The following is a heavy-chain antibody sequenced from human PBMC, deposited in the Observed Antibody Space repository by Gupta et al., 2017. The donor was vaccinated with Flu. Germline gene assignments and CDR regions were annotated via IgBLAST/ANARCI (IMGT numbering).Heavy chain of an antibody. CDR3: AGGALYDCWSGMSAFDI. J-gene: IGHJ3*02. Sequence: QVQLQESGPGLVKPSQTLSLTCTVSGGSISSGSYYWSWIRQPAGKGLEWIGRIYTSGSTNYNPSRKRRVTISVDTSKNQVSLKLSSVTAADTAVYYCAGGALYDCWSGMSAFDIWGQGTMVTVSS. CDR1: GGSISSGSYY. V-gene: IGHV4-61*02. CDR2: IYTSGST. D-gene: IGHD3-3*01.